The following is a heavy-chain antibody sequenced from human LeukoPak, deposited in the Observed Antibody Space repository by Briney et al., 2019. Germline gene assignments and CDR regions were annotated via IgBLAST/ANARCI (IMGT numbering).Heavy chain of an antibody. J-gene: IGHJ3*02. CDR2: ISWNSGSI. CDR1: GFTFDDYA. D-gene: IGHD1-1*01. V-gene: IGHV3-9*01. CDR3: AKAPSYNWNDGAFDI. Sequence: GGSLRLSCAASGFTFDDYAMHWVRQAPGKGLEWVSGISWNSGSIGYADSVKGRFTISRDNAKNSLYLQMNSLRAEDTVLYYCAKAPSYNWNDGAFDIWGQGTMVTVSS.